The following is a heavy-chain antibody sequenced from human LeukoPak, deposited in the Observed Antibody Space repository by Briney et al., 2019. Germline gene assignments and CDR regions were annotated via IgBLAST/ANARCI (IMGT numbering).Heavy chain of an antibody. J-gene: IGHJ3*02. V-gene: IGHV4-59*12. D-gene: IGHD4-23*01. CDR3: ARDGGNSGSDAFDI. CDR1: GVSISSYF. Sequence: SETLSLTCTVSGVSISSYFWSWIRQPPGKGLEWIGYIYHSGITNYNPSLKSRVTISVDTSKNQFSLKLSSVTAADTAVYYCARDGGNSGSDAFDIWGQGTMVTVSS. CDR2: IYHSGIT.